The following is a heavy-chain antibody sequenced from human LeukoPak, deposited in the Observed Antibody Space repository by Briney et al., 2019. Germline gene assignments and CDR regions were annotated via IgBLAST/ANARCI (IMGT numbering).Heavy chain of an antibody. CDR1: GGSISSSSYY. CDR3: ARVPDYYGSGRPREHAFDI. Sequence: KASETLSLTRTVSGGSISSSSYYWSWIRQPPGKGLEWIGYIYYSGSTNYNPSLKSRVTISVDTSKNQFSLKLSSVTAADTAVYYCARVPDYYGSGRPREHAFDIWGQGTMVTVSS. V-gene: IGHV4-61*01. CDR2: IYYSGST. D-gene: IGHD3-10*01. J-gene: IGHJ3*02.